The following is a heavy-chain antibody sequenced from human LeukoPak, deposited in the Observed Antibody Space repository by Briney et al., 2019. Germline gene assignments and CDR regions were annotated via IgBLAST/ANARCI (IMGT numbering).Heavy chain of an antibody. V-gene: IGHV3-7*03. CDR3: AKSLLTTASGTGRAFDI. D-gene: IGHD1-26*01. CDR1: GFTFSSYW. CDR2: IKQDGSEK. J-gene: IGHJ3*02. Sequence: GGSLRLSCAASGFTFSSYWMSWVRQAPGKGLEWVANIKQDGSEKYYVDSVKGRFTISRDNAKNTLYLQMNSLRAEDTAEYYCAKSLLTTASGTGRAFDIWGQGTMVTVSA.